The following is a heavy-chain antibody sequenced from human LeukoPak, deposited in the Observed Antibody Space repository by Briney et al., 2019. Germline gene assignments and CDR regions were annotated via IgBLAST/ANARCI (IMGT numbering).Heavy chain of an antibody. CDR1: GGSISSYY. Sequence: PSETLSLTCTVSGGSISSYYWSWIRQPAGKGLEWIGRIYTSGSITYNPSLKSRVSMSVDTSKNQFSLKLSSVTAADTAVYYCARHPSSMVRGVFDYWGQGTLVTVSS. V-gene: IGHV4-4*07. D-gene: IGHD3-10*01. CDR2: IYTSGSI. J-gene: IGHJ4*02. CDR3: ARHPSSMVRGVFDY.